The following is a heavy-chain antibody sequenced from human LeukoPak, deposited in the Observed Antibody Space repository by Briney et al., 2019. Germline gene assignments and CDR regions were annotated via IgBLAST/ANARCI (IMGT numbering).Heavy chain of an antibody. V-gene: IGHV4-34*01. CDR3: ARGSVWELPFDY. CDR1: GGSFSGYY. Sequence: SETLSLTCAVYGGSFSGYYWSWIRQPPGKGLEWIGEINHSGSTNYNPSLKSRVTISVDTSKNQFSLKLSSVTAADTAVYYCARGSVWELPFDYWGQGTLVTVSS. CDR2: INHSGST. J-gene: IGHJ4*02. D-gene: IGHD1-26*01.